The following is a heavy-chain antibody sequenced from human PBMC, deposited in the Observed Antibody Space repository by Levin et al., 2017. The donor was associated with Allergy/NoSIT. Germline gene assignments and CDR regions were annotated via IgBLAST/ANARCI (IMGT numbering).Heavy chain of an antibody. CDR1: GFTFSSYG. D-gene: IGHD3-10*01. J-gene: IGHJ4*02. CDR3: ARDLRDPATAYYFDY. Sequence: PGGSLRLSCAASGFTFSSYGMHWVRQAPGKGLEWVAVIWYDGSNKYYADSVKGRFTISRDNSKNTLYLQMNSLRAEDTAVYYCARDLRDPATAYYFDYWGQGTLVTVSS. V-gene: IGHV3-33*01. CDR2: IWYDGSNK.